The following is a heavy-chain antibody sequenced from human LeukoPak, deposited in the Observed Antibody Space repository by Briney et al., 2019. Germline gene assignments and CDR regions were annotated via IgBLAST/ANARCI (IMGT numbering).Heavy chain of an antibody. J-gene: IGHJ3*02. V-gene: IGHV4-4*07. CDR1: GGSISSYY. D-gene: IGHD3-3*01. Sequence: SETLSLTCTVSGGSISSYYWSWIRQPAGKGLEWIGRIYTSGSTNYNPSLKSRVTMSVDTSKNQFSLKLSSVTAADTAVYYCASHVRFLEWYDAFDIWGQGTMVTVSS. CDR3: ASHVRFLEWYDAFDI. CDR2: IYTSGST.